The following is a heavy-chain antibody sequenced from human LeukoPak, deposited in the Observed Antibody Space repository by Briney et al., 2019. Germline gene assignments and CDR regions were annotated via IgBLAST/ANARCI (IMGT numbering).Heavy chain of an antibody. V-gene: IGHV4-4*07. CDR2: VYPSGTT. CDR3: ARGTEKTRISGYYSFDH. D-gene: IGHD5-12*01. J-gene: IGHJ4*02. Sequence: SETLSLTCTVSGGSISGYFWTWIRQPAGKELEWIGRVYPSGTTYYNPSLESRVTISLDTFNNQFSLRVTSVTAADTAIYYCARGTEKTRISGYYSFDHWGRGLLVTVSS. CDR1: GGSISGYF.